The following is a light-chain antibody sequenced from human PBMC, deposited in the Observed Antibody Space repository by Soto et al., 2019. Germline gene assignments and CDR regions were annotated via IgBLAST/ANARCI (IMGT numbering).Light chain of an antibody. V-gene: IGLV1-40*01. CDR1: SSNIGAGYD. J-gene: IGLJ1*01. CDR3: QSNDSSLSGHV. Sequence: QSVLTQPPSVSGAPGQRVTISCTGSSSNIGAGYDVQWYQQLPGTAPKLLIYGDSNRPSGVPDRFSGSKSGTSASLAITGLQTEDEADYYCQSNDSSLSGHVFGTGTKLTVL. CDR2: GDS.